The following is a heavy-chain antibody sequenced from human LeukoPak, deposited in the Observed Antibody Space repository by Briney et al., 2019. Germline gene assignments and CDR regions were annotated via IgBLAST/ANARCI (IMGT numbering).Heavy chain of an antibody. V-gene: IGHV4-59*01. Sequence: SETLSLTCTVSGGSISSYYWSWIRQPPGKGLEWIGYIYYSGSTNYNPSLKSRVTISVDTSKNQFSLKLSSVTAADTAVYYCAGNRYSSGPIDYWGQGTLVTVSS. J-gene: IGHJ4*02. CDR1: GGSISSYY. CDR3: AGNRYSSGPIDY. CDR2: IYYSGST. D-gene: IGHD6-25*01.